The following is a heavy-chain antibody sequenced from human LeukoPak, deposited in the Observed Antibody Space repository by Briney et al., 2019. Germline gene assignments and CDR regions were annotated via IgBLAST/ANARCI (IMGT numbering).Heavy chain of an antibody. CDR1: GYSFTSYW. CDR2: IYPGDSDT. Sequence: GESLKISCKGSGYSFTSYWIGWVRQMPGKGLEWMGIIYPGDSDTRYSPSFQGQVTISADKSISTAYLQWSSLKASDTAVYYCAVKREIDYGGNWFDPWGQGTLVTVSS. V-gene: IGHV5-51*01. CDR3: AVKREIDYGGNWFDP. J-gene: IGHJ5*02. D-gene: IGHD4-23*01.